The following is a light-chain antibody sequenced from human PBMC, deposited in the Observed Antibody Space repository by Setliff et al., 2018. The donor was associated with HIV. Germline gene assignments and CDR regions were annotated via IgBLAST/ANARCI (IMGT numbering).Light chain of an antibody. J-gene: IGLJ1*01. CDR2: EVT. CDR1: SSDVGNYNY. CDR3: SSYTTNTTLV. V-gene: IGLV2-14*01. Sequence: QSVLTQPASVSGSPGQSITISCTGTSSDVGNYNYVSWYQQHPGKAPKLMIYEVTYRPSGVSNRFSGSKSGNTASLTISGLQAEDEADYYRSSYTTNTTLVFGTGTKVTVL.